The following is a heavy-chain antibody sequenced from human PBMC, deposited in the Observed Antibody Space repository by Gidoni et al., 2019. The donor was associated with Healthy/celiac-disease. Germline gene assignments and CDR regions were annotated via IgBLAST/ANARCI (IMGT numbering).Heavy chain of an antibody. J-gene: IGHJ4*02. D-gene: IGHD6-19*01. CDR3: ARAATSSGWYGGFDY. V-gene: IGHV3-21*01. CDR1: GFTFSSYS. Sequence: GSLRLSCAASGFTFSSYSMNWVRQAPGKGLEWVSSISSSSSYIYYADSVKGRFTISRDNAKNSLYLQMNSLRAEDTAVYYCARAATSSGWYGGFDYWGQGTLVTVSS. CDR2: ISSSSSYI.